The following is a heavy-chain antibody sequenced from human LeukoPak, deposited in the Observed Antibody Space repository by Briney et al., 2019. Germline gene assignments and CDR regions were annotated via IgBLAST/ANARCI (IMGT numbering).Heavy chain of an antibody. D-gene: IGHD3-9*01. CDR2: ISGSGGST. CDR1: GFTFSSYA. J-gene: IGHJ3*01. CDR3: TTALNFDILTGLYQPIAAFDV. V-gene: IGHV3-23*01. Sequence: GGSLRLSCAASGFTFSSYAMSWVRQAPGKGLEWVSAISGSGGSTYYADSVKGRFTISRDDSKNTVYLQMNSLKTGDTGVYYCTTALNFDILTGLYQPIAAFDVWGQGTLVTVSS.